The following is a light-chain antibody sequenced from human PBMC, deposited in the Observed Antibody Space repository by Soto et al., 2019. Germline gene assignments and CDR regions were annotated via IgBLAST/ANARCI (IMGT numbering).Light chain of an antibody. Sequence: QSALTQPASVSGSPGQSITISCTGTSSDVGAYYYVSWYRQHPGTAPKLMIYEVSNRPSGVPYRFSGSKSGTSASVAISGLQCEDEAEYYYSGWDDRLNGLMFGGGTKLTVL. CDR2: EVS. CDR3: SGWDDRLNGLM. CDR1: SSDVGAYYY. J-gene: IGLJ3*02. V-gene: IGLV2-14*03.